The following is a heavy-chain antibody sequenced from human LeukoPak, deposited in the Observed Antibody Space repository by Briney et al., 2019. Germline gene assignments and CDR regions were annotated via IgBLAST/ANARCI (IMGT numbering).Heavy chain of an antibody. CDR2: ISTSVSSI. CDR1: TFXNYY. D-gene: IGHD3-10*01. V-gene: IGHV3-11*01. J-gene: IGHJ5*02. CDR3: AGGYGSGSYSA. Sequence: TFXNYYMSWIRQAPGKGLEGISYISTSVSSISYADSVKGRFTISRDNAMNSLSLQMNSLRVEDTAVYYCAGGYGSGSYSAWGQGTLVTVSS.